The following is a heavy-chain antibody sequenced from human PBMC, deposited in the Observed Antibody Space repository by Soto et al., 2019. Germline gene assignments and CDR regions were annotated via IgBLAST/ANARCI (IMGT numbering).Heavy chain of an antibody. D-gene: IGHD5-18*01. Sequence: QVQLVESGGGVVQPGRSLRLSCAASGFTFSSYAMHWVRQAPGKGLEWVAVISYDGSNKYHADSVKGRFTISRDNSKTTLYLQINSLRAEDTAVYYCARGGQLWEGRTDYWGQGTLVTVSS. CDR3: ARGGQLWEGRTDY. CDR1: GFTFSSYA. V-gene: IGHV3-30-3*01. J-gene: IGHJ4*02. CDR2: ISYDGSNK.